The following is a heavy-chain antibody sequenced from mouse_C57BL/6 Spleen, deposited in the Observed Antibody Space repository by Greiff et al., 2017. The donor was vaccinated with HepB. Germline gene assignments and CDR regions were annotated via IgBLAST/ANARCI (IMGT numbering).Heavy chain of an antibody. Sequence: VQLQQSGTVLARPGASVKMSCKTSGYTFTSYWMHWVKQRPGQGLEWIGAIYPGNSDTSYNQKVKGKAKLTAVTSASTAYMELSSLTNEDAAVYYCTREDDGYYFDDWGQGTTLTVSS. D-gene: IGHD2-3*01. CDR1: GYTFTSYW. J-gene: IGHJ2*01. CDR2: IYPGNSDT. V-gene: IGHV1-5*01. CDR3: TREDDGYYFDD.